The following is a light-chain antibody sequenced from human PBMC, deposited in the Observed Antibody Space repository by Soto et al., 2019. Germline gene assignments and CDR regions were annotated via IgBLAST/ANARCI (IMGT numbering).Light chain of an antibody. CDR1: QGISSY. V-gene: IGKV1-9*01. CDR3: QQLNSYPPVT. J-gene: IGKJ4*01. Sequence: IQLTQSPSSLSASVGDRVTITCRSSQGISSYLACYQQKPGKDPKLLIYAASTLQSGVPSRFSGSGSGTEFTLTISSLQPDEFATYYCQQLNSYPPVTFGGGTKVEIK. CDR2: AAS.